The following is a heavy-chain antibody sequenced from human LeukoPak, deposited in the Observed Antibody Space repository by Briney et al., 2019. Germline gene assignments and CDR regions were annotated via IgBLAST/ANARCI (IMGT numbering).Heavy chain of an antibody. CDR3: ARLFRDCSGGSCYPYYFDY. Sequence: GRSLNISCKGSGYSFTNYWIGWVRQMPGRGLKWMGIIHPGDSDTKYSPSFQGQVTISVDKSISTAYLQWISLKASDTAMYYCARLFRDCSGGSCYPYYFDYWGQGTLVTVSS. CDR2: IHPGDSDT. J-gene: IGHJ4*02. V-gene: IGHV5-51*03. D-gene: IGHD2-15*01. CDR1: GYSFTNYW.